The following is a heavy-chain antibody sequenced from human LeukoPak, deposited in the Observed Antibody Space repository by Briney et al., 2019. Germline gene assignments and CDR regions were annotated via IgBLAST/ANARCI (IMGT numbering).Heavy chain of an antibody. Sequence: GGSLRLSCADPGFTFSTYTMSRVCQAPGKGLEWVSALSAGGDSTYYADSVKGRFTISRDNSRNTLYLQMNSLRDVDGAVYYFAKSPCGDSYLDFDSWGQGTQVTVSS. CDR1: GFTFSTYT. J-gene: IGHJ4*02. CDR2: LSAGGDST. V-gene: IGHV3-23*01. CDR3: AKSPCGDSYLDFDS. D-gene: IGHD2-21*02.